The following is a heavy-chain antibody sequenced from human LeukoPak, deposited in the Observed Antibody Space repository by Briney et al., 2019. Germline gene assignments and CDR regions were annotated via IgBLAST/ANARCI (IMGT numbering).Heavy chain of an antibody. V-gene: IGHV1-18*01. CDR3: ARDCIGGSCYGVGWFDP. Sequence: ASVKVSCKASGYSFTSYGISWVRQAPGQGLEWMGWISAYNGNTNYAQKLQGRVTMTTDTSTSTAYMELRSLRSDDTAVYYCARDCIGGSCYGVGWFDPWGQGTLVTVSS. CDR2: ISAYNGNT. D-gene: IGHD2-15*01. J-gene: IGHJ5*02. CDR1: GYSFTSYG.